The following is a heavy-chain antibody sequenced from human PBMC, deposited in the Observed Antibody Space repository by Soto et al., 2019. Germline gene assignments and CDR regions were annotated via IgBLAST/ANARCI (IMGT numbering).Heavy chain of an antibody. V-gene: IGHV3-21*01. J-gene: IGHJ4*02. Sequence: AGGSLRLSCVASGFSFTTCDMNWVRQAPGKGLEWVSSISSSSAYIYYLDSVKGRFTISRDNAKNSLYLQMNSLRAEDTAVYYCARDHLPYSSGPTPSDYWGQGTLVTVSS. CDR3: ARDHLPYSSGPTPSDY. CDR1: GFSFTTCD. CDR2: ISSSSAYI. D-gene: IGHD6-19*01.